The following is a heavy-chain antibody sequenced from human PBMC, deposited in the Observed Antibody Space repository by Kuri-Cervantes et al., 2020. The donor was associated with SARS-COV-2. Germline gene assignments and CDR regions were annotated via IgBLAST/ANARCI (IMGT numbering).Heavy chain of an antibody. D-gene: IGHD4-11*01. CDR1: GFSLTTSGMC. CDR2: IDWDDDK. CDR3: VRIRAATVIADY. J-gene: IGHJ4*02. V-gene: IGHV2-70*11. Sequence: SGPTLVKPKQTLTLTCPFSGFSLTTSGMCVAWIRQPPGKALEWLACIDWDDDKYYKTSLNTRLSISKDTSKDQVVLTMTDMDPVDTATYYCVRIRAATVIADYWGQGTLVTVSS.